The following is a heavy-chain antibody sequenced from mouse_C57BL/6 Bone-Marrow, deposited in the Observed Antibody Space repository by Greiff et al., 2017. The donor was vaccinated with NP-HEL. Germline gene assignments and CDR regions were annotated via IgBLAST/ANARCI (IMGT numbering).Heavy chain of an antibody. CDR2: IYPGDGDT. Sequence: QVQLQQSGPELVKPGASVKISCKASGYAFSSSWMNWVKQRPGKGLEWIGRIYPGDGDTNYNGKFKGKATLTADKSSSTAYMQLSSLTSEDSAVYFCARDVTTVEGYWGQGTTLTVSS. D-gene: IGHD1-1*01. CDR3: ARDVTTVEGY. J-gene: IGHJ2*01. CDR1: GYAFSSSW. V-gene: IGHV1-82*01.